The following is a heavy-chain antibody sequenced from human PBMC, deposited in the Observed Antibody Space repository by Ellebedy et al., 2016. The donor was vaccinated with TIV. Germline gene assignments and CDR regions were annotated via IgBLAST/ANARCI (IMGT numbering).Heavy chain of an antibody. CDR3: ARQVWAGHSGYGIYYFDY. D-gene: IGHD5-12*01. CDR2: IYYSGST. V-gene: IGHV4-39*01. CDR1: GASFSSRSYY. J-gene: IGHJ4*02. Sequence: MPSETLSLTCTVSGASFSSRSYYWGWIRQPPGKGLEWIGNIYYSGSTYYSPSLKSRVTISVDTSKNQFSLKLSSVTAADTAVYYCARQVWAGHSGYGIYYFDYWGQGILVTVSS.